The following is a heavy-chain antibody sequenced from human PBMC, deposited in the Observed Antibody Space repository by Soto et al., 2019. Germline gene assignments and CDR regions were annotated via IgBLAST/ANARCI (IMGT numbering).Heavy chain of an antibody. CDR2: IYWDDDK. D-gene: IGHD1-26*01. J-gene: IGHJ4*02. CDR3: AHTNIVGGNLIFGY. V-gene: IGHV2-5*02. Sequence: QITLKESGPTLVKPTQTLTLTCTFSGFSLSSSGVAVGWIRQPPGKALEWLALIYWDDDKRYSPSLKSRLTNTKDTSKTQVVLRMTNMDPVDTATYYCAHTNIVGGNLIFGYWGQGTLVTVSS. CDR1: GFSLSSSGVA.